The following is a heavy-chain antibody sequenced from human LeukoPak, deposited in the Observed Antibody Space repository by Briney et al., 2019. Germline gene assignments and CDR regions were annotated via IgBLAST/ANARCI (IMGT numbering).Heavy chain of an antibody. D-gene: IGHD3-10*01. CDR2: IYYSGST. V-gene: IGHV4-59*12. J-gene: IGHJ6*03. CDR1: GGSISSYY. Sequence: PSETLSLTCTVSGGSISSYYWSWIRQPPGKGLEWIGYIYYSGSTNYNPSLKSRVTISEDTSKNQFSLKLSSVTAADTAVYYCARLTKNDSGTYRFGKKKRGYMDVWGKGTTVTISS. CDR3: ARLTKNDSGTYRFGKKKRGYMDV.